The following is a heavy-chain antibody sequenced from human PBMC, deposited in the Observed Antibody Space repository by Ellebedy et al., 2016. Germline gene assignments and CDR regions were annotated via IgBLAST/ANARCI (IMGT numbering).Heavy chain of an antibody. J-gene: IGHJ4*02. CDR1: GFTFSSYA. D-gene: IGHD2-2*01. CDR2: ISYDGSNK. V-gene: IGHV3-30*04. CDR3: ARLPPLRSSTSFRSPNLVDY. Sequence: GESLKISCAASGFTFSSYAMHWVRQAPGKGLEWVAVISYDGSNKYYADSVKGRFTISRDNSKNTLYLQMNSLRAEDTAVYYCARLPPLRSSTSFRSPNLVDYWGQGTLVTVSS.